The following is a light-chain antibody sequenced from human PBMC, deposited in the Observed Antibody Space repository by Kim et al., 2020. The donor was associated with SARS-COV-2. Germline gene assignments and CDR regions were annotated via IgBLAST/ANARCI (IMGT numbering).Light chain of an antibody. CDR2: GAS. CDR1: QSVSSN. J-gene: IGKJ1*01. Sequence: SPEDRATHSCRASQSVSSNLAWYQQKPGQAPRLLIYGASTRATGIPARFSGSGSGTEFTLTISSLQSEDFAVYYCQQYNNWPPWTFGQGTKVDIK. CDR3: QQYNNWPPWT. V-gene: IGKV3-15*01.